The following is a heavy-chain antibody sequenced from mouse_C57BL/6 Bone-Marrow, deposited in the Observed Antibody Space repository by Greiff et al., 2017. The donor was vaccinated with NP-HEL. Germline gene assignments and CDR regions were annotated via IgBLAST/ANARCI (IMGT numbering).Heavy chain of an antibody. Sequence: EVKLVESGGDLVKPGGSLKLSCAASGFTFSSYGLSWVRQTPDNRLEWVATISSGGSYTYYPDSVKGRFTISRDNAKNTLYLQMSSLKSEDTAMYYCARHSFYGNFAYWGQGTLVTVSA. J-gene: IGHJ3*01. CDR2: ISSGGSYT. D-gene: IGHD2-1*01. V-gene: IGHV5-6*01. CDR3: ARHSFYGNFAY. CDR1: GFTFSSYG.